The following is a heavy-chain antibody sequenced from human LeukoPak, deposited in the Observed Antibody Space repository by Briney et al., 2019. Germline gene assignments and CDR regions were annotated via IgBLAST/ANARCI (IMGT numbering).Heavy chain of an antibody. V-gene: IGHV3-21*01. J-gene: IGHJ4*02. CDR3: ARGRRTGDRGYYFDY. Sequence: GGSLRLSCAASGFTFSSYSMNWVRQAPGKGLEWVSSISSSSSYIYYAGSVKGRFTISRDNAKNSLYLQMNSLRAEDTAMYYCARGRRTGDRGYYFDYWGQGTLVTVSS. D-gene: IGHD7-27*01. CDR2: ISSSSSYI. CDR1: GFTFSSYS.